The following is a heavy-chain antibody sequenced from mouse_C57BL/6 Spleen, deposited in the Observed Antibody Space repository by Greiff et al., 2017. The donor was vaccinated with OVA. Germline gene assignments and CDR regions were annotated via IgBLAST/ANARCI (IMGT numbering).Heavy chain of an antibody. J-gene: IGHJ4*01. Sequence: QVQLQQPGTELVKPGSSVKLSCKASGYTFTSYWMHWVKQRPGQGLEWIGNINPCNGGTNYNEKFKSKATLTVDKSSSTAYMQLSSLTYEDSAVXDRARDGREAMDYWGQGTSVTVSA. V-gene: IGHV1-53*01. CDR2: INPCNGGT. CDR3: ARDGREAMDY. D-gene: IGHD2-3*01. CDR1: GYTFTSYW.